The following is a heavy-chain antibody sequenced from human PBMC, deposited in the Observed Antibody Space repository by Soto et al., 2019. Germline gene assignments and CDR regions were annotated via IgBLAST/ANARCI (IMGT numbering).Heavy chain of an antibody. J-gene: IGHJ2*01. CDR2: ISAYNGNT. CDR1: GYTFTSYG. D-gene: IGHD2-2*02. CDR3: ARDNESVVVPPAIRAGPYFDL. V-gene: IGHV1-18*01. Sequence: QVQLVQSGAEVKKPGASVKVSCKASGYTFTSYGISWVRQAPGQGLEWMGWISAYNGNTNYAQKLQGRVTMTTDTSTSTAYMELRSLRSDDTAVYYCARDNESVVVPPAIRAGPYFDLWGRGTLVTVSS.